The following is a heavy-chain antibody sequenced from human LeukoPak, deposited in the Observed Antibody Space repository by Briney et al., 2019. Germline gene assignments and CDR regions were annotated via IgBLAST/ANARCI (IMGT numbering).Heavy chain of an antibody. J-gene: IGHJ4*02. V-gene: IGHV3-23*01. Sequence: GGSLRLSCVASGFTFSSYAMSWVRQAPGKGLEWVSAISGSGGSTYYADSVKGRFTISRDNSKNTLYLQMNSLRAEDTAVYYCAKDLIAARLAPFDYWGQGTLVTVSS. CDR2: ISGSGGST. CDR3: AKDLIAARLAPFDY. CDR1: GFTFSSYA. D-gene: IGHD6-6*01.